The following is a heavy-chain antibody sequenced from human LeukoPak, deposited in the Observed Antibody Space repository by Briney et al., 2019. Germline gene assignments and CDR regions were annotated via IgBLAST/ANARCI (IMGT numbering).Heavy chain of an antibody. J-gene: IGHJ4*02. Sequence: PGGSLRLSCGVSGFTVSSNYMSWVRQAPGKGLEWVANIKQDGSEKYYVDSVKGRFTISRDNAKNSLYLQMNSLRAEDTAVYYCARSSYIAAAGTGYFDYWGQGTLVTIPS. CDR1: GFTVSSNY. CDR2: IKQDGSEK. D-gene: IGHD6-13*01. V-gene: IGHV3-7*05. CDR3: ARSSYIAAAGTGYFDY.